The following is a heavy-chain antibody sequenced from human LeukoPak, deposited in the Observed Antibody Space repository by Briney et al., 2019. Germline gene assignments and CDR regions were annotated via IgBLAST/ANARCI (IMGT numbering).Heavy chain of an antibody. CDR1: GGSISSYY. V-gene: IGHV4-59*01. CDR3: AGLAVAGTPDDY. D-gene: IGHD6-19*01. J-gene: IGHJ4*02. Sequence: SETLSLTCTVSGGSISSYYWSWIRQPPGKGLEWIGYIYYSGSTNYNPSLKSRVTISVDTSKNQFSLKLSSVTAADTAVYYCAGLAVAGTPDDYWGQGTLVTVSS. CDR2: IYYSGST.